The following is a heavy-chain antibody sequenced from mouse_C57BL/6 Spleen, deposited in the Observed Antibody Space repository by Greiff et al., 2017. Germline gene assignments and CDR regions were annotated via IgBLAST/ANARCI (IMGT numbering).Heavy chain of an antibody. CDR1: GYSFTDYN. D-gene: IGHD2-10*01. V-gene: IGHV1-39*01. Sequence: VHVKQSGPELVKPGASVKISCKASGYSFTDYNMNWVKQSNGKSLEWIGVINPNYGTTSYNQKFKGKATLTVDQSSSTAYMQLNSLTSEDSAVYYCARAPYYGNYYAMDYWGQGTSVTVSS. CDR2: INPNYGTT. J-gene: IGHJ4*01. CDR3: ARAPYYGNYYAMDY.